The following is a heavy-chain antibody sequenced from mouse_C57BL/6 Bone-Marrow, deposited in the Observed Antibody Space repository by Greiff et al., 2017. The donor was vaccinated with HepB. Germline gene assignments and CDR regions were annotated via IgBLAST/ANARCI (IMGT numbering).Heavy chain of an antibody. J-gene: IGHJ1*03. CDR3: ARDYGKSHWYFDV. CDR1: GYTFTDYY. Sequence: EVKLQQSGPELVKPGASVKISCKASGYTFTDYYMNWVKQSHGKSLEWIGDINPNNGGTSYNQKFKGKATLTVDNSSSTAYMELRSLTSEDSAVYYCARDYGKSHWYFDVWGRGTTVTVSS. CDR2: INPNNGGT. D-gene: IGHD2-1*01. V-gene: IGHV1-26*01.